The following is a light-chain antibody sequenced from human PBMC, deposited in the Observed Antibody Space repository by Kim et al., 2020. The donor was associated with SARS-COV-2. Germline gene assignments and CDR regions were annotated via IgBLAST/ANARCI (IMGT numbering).Light chain of an antibody. Sequence: SLSPGDRAPFSCRACQCVSCYFAWYQQKPGQTPRLLIYDASNRATGIPARFSGSGSGTDFSLTIGSLEHEDFAVYYCQQRANWSTFGGGNKVEIK. V-gene: IGKV3-11*01. J-gene: IGKJ4*01. CDR1: QCVSCY. CDR2: DAS. CDR3: QQRANWST.